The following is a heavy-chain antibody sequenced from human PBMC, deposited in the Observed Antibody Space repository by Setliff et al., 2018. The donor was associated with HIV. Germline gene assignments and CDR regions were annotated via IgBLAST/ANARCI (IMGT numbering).Heavy chain of an antibody. V-gene: IGHV4-59*01. D-gene: IGHD3-10*01. Sequence: SETLSLTCSISGGSISNYHWVWIRQSPGKGLEWIGHIHYGGGTYYNPSLESRVSISRDTSKNQFSLNLRDVTAGDTALYYCARAVIRREDRGMWTKLWSAPNHMDVWGKGITVTVAS. CDR1: GGSISNYH. CDR3: ARAVIRREDRGMWTKLWSAPNHMDV. CDR2: IHYGGGT. J-gene: IGHJ6*03.